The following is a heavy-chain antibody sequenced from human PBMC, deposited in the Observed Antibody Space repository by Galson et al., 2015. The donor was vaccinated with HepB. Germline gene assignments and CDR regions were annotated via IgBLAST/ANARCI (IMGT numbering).Heavy chain of an antibody. J-gene: IGHJ4*02. CDR1: GFSFSDYW. CDR3: VRDRTYEGGNFIDF. D-gene: IGHD3-16*01. V-gene: IGHV3-7*03. Sequence: SLRLSCAASGFSFSDYWMSWIRQAPGKRPEWVANIRYDEYEYYYADFVKGRFTISRDNARNSVFLQMSSLRRDDTAIYYCVRDRTYEGGNFIDFWGQGALVTVSS. CDR2: IRYDEYEY.